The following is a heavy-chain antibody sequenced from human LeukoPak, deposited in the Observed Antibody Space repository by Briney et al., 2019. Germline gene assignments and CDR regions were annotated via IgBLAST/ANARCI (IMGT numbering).Heavy chain of an antibody. D-gene: IGHD3-9*01. CDR2: ISGSGGST. Sequence: GGSLRLSCAASGFTFSSYGMHWVRQAPGKGLEWVSAISGSGGSTYYADSVKGRFTISRDNSKNTLYLQMNSLRAEDTAVYYCAKDFWGELPYDILTGYLDYWGQGTLVTVSS. V-gene: IGHV3-23*01. CDR3: AKDFWGELPYDILTGYLDY. CDR1: GFTFSSYG. J-gene: IGHJ4*02.